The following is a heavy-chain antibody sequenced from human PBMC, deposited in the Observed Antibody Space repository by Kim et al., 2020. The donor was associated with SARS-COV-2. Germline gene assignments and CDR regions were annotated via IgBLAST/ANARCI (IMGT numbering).Heavy chain of an antibody. V-gene: IGHV4-59*01. CDR1: GGSISSYY. CDR2: IYYSGST. CDR3: ARGLSEWDYYDSSGPNPSYYYYYMDV. Sequence: SETLSLTCTVSGGSISSYYWSWIRQPPGKGLEWIGYIYYSGSTNYNPSLKSRVTISVDTSKNQFSLKLSSVTAADTAVYYCARGLSEWDYYDSSGPNPSYYYYYMDVWGKGTTVTVSS. D-gene: IGHD3-22*01. J-gene: IGHJ6*03.